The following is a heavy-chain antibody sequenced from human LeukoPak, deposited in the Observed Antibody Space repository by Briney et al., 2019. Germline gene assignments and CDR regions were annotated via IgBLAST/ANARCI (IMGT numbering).Heavy chain of an antibody. D-gene: IGHD1-26*01. J-gene: IGHJ3*02. CDR1: GGSISSGGYY. CDR3: ATTTSGGDAFDI. Sequence: SQTLSLTCTVSGGSISSGGYYWSWIRQPPGKGLEWIGYIYHSGSTYYNPSLKSRVTISVDRSKNQFSLKLSSVTAADTAVYYCATTTSGGDAFDIWGQGTMVTVFS. CDR2: IYHSGST. V-gene: IGHV4-30-2*01.